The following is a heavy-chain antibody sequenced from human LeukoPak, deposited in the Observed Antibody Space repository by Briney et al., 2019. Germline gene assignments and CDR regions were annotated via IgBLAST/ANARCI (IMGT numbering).Heavy chain of an antibody. CDR3: AGERGDSGYDYPTNNWFDP. J-gene: IGHJ5*02. CDR1: GFTFSNFY. Sequence: PGGSLRLSCAASGFTFSNFYMTWIRQAPGKGLEWVSYISNSGTTIYYADSVKGRFTMSRDNGKNSLYLQMNSLRAEDTAVYYCAGERGDSGYDYPTNNWFDPWGQGTLVTVSS. V-gene: IGHV3-11*04. CDR2: ISNSGTTI. D-gene: IGHD5-12*01.